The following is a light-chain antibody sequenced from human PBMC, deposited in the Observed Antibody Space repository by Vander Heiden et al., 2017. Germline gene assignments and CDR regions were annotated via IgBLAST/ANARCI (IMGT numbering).Light chain of an antibody. J-gene: IGKJ4*01. CDR2: DAS. Sequence: EIVLTQSPATLSFSPGERATLSCRASQSVSSYLAWYQQKPGQAPRLLIYDASNRATGIPARFSGSGSGTDFTLTISSLAPEDFAVYYCQQRSNWPLTFGGGTKVEIK. CDR3: QQRSNWPLT. V-gene: IGKV3-11*01. CDR1: QSVSSY.